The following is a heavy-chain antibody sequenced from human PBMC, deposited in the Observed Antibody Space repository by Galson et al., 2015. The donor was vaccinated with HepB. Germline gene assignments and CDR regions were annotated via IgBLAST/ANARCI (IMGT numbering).Heavy chain of an antibody. V-gene: IGHV1-69*01. D-gene: IGHD6-6*01. CDR3: ARGIAAPLGWFDP. CDR2: IIPIFGTA. CDR1: GGTFSSYA. Sequence: GGTFSSYAISWVRQAPGQGLEWMGGIIPIFGTANYAQKFQGRVTITADESTSTAYMELSSLRSEDTAVYYCARGIAAPLGWFDPWGQGTLVTVPS. J-gene: IGHJ5*02.